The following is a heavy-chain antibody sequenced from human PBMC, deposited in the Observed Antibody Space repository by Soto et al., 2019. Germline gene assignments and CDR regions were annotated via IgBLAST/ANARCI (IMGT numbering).Heavy chain of an antibody. V-gene: IGHV4-34*01. Sequence: SETLSLTCAVYGGSFSGYYWSWIRQPPGKGLEWIGEINHSGSTNYNPSLKSRVTLSVDTSKNQFSLKLSSVTAADTAVYYCARGLVVVVVAAPFFDYWGQGTLVTVSS. J-gene: IGHJ4*02. CDR1: GGSFSGYY. CDR2: INHSGST. CDR3: ARGLVVVVVAAPFFDY. D-gene: IGHD2-15*01.